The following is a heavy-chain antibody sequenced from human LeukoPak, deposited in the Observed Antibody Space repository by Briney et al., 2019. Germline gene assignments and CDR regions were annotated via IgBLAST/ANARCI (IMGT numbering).Heavy chain of an antibody. CDR2: IYPGDSDT. D-gene: IGHD3-9*01. CDR3: ARRAPDYDILTGYYHPTYYFDY. Sequence: GESLKISCKGSGYSFTSYWIGWVRQMPGKGLEWMGIIYPGDSDTRYSPSFQGQVTISADKSISTAYLQWSSLKASDTAMYYCARRAPDYDILTGYYHPTYYFDYWGQGTLVTVSS. J-gene: IGHJ4*02. CDR1: GYSFTSYW. V-gene: IGHV5-51*01.